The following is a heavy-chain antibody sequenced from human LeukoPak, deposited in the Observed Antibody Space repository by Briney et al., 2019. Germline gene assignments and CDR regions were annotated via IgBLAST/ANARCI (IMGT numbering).Heavy chain of an antibody. D-gene: IGHD3-22*01. J-gene: IGHJ4*02. V-gene: IGHV3-30-3*02. CDR1: GYTFTSYG. CDR2: ISYDGSNK. CDR3: AKDDYYDSSGYLAY. Sequence: SCKASGYTFTSYGISWVRQAPGKGLEWVAVISYDGSNKYYADSVKGRFTISRDNSKNTPYLQMNSLRAEDTAVYYCAKDDYYDSSGYLAYWGQGTLVTVSS.